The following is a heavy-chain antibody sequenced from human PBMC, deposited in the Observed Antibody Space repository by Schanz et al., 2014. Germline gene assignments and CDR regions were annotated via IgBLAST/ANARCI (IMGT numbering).Heavy chain of an antibody. CDR3: ATETSRTWFYNGVDV. Sequence: DVQLLESGGGLVQPGGSLRLSCAASGFTFTNYAMSWVRQAPGKGLEWVSLISDSGDTAYYADSVKGRFTISSDNSKNTLYLQMNSLRAEDTGVYYCATETSRTWFYNGVDVWGQGTTXTVSS. J-gene: IGHJ6*02. CDR1: GFTFTNYA. V-gene: IGHV3-23*01. CDR2: ISDSGDTA. D-gene: IGHD2-2*01.